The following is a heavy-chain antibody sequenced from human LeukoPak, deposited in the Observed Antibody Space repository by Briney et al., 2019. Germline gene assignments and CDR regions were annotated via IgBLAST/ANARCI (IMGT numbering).Heavy chain of an antibody. Sequence: PGGSLRLSCAASGFTFSSYAMSWVRQAPGKWLEWVSAISGSGGSTYYADSVKGRFTISRDNSKNTLYLQMNSLRAEDTAVYYCAKDGEMATICRGYYFDYWGQGTLVTVSS. CDR3: AKDGEMATICRGYYFDY. CDR1: GFTFSSYA. V-gene: IGHV3-23*01. CDR2: ISGSGGST. D-gene: IGHD5-24*01. J-gene: IGHJ4*02.